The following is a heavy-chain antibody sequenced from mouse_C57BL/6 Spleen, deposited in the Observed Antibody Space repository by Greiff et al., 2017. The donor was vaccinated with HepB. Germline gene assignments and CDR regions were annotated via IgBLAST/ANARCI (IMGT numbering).Heavy chain of an antibody. CDR3: ARTAGSSHWYFDV. D-gene: IGHD1-1*01. CDR1: GFTFTDYY. J-gene: IGHJ1*03. Sequence: SGPVLVKPGPSVKISCKASGFTFTDYYMHWVKQSHGKSLEWIGLVYPYNGGTSYNQKFKGKATLTVDTSSSTAYMELNSLTSEDSAVYYCARTAGSSHWYFDVWGTGTTVTVSS. V-gene: IGHV1-36*01. CDR2: VYPYNGGT.